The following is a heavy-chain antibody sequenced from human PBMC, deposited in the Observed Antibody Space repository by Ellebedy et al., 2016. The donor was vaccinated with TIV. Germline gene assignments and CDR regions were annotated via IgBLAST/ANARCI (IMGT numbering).Heavy chain of an antibody. CDR2: IYYSGST. D-gene: IGHD6-19*01. CDR1: GGSISSYY. J-gene: IGHJ4*02. V-gene: IGHV4-59*13. Sequence: SETLSLXCTVSGGSISSYYWSWIRQPPGKGLEWIGYIYYSGSTNYNPSLKSRVTISVDTSKNQFSLKLSSVTAADTAVYYCARDRGSGWYFDYWGQGTLVTVSS. CDR3: ARDRGSGWYFDY.